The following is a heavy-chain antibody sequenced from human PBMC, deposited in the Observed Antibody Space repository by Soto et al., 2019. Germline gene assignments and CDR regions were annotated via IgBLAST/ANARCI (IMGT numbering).Heavy chain of an antibody. J-gene: IGHJ4*02. CDR1: GFSLSTTEVA. Sequence: QITLKESGPSLVNPTQSLTLTCSFSGFSLSTTEVAVGWIRQPPGKALEWLALIYWDGDKRYSPSLKSSLTSTKDTAKDQAVLTGTIVRPEVTAQYSCAHSGPIATVPFDYWGQGTLVTVSS. CDR3: AHSGPIATVPFDY. CDR2: IYWDGDK. V-gene: IGHV2-5*02. D-gene: IGHD6-13*01.